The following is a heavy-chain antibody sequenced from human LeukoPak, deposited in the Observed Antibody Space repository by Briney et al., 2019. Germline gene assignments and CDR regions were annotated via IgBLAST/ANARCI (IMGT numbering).Heavy chain of an antibody. D-gene: IGHD2-15*01. CDR3: ATSKLYCSGGSCYSFDY. CDR2: FDPEDGET. J-gene: IGHJ4*02. Sequence: ASVKVSCKVSGYTLTELSMHWVRQAPGEGLEWMGGFDPEDGETIYAQKFQGRVTMTEDTSTDTAYMELSSLRSEDTAVYYCATSKLYCSGGSCYSFDYWGQGTLVTVSS. V-gene: IGHV1-24*01. CDR1: GYTLTELS.